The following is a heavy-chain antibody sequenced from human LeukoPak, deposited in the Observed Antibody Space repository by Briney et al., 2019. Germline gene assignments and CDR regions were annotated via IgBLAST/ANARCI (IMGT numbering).Heavy chain of an antibody. V-gene: IGHV6-1*01. D-gene: IGHD2-15*01. CDR2: TYYRSKWYY. CDR3: ARDPGYYYAMDV. J-gene: IGHJ6*02. Sequence: SQTLSLTCALSGDSLSSNTAAWNWGRQSPWRGLEWLGRTYYRSKWYYDYATSVSSRIAINPDTSKTLFSLQLNSVTPEDTAVYYCARDPGYYYAMDVWGQGTTVTVSS. CDR1: GDSLSSNTAA.